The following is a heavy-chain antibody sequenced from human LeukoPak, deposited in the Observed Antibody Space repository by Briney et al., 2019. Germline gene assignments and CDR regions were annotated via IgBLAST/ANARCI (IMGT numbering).Heavy chain of an antibody. V-gene: IGHV3-66*01. Sequence: GGSLRPSCAASGFTVSSNYMSWVRQAPGKGLEWVSVIYSGGSTYYADSVKGRFTISRDNSKNTLYLQMNSLRAEDTAVYYCASAPTYYYDSSGFHDAFDIWGQGTMVTVSS. D-gene: IGHD3-22*01. CDR2: IYSGGST. CDR1: GFTVSSNY. J-gene: IGHJ3*02. CDR3: ASAPTYYYDSSGFHDAFDI.